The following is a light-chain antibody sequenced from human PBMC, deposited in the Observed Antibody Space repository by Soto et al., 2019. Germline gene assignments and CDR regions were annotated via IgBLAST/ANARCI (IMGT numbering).Light chain of an antibody. Sequence: DIQMTQSPSSLSASVEDRVIITCRASQSISNHLYWYQQKPGKAPKLLIFAASSLQSGVPSRFSGSRSGPDFTLTISSLQPEDFATYYCQQSYSSPPTFGQGTKVEIK. J-gene: IGKJ1*01. CDR3: QQSYSSPPT. V-gene: IGKV1-39*01. CDR1: QSISNH. CDR2: AAS.